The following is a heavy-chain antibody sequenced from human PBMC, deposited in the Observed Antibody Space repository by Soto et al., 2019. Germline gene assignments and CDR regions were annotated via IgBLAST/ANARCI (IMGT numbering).Heavy chain of an antibody. CDR1: GGSISSGGYY. CDR3: ARGVAARFKWFDP. J-gene: IGHJ5*02. Sequence: PSETLSLTCTVSGGSISSGGYYWSWIRQHPGKGLEWIGYIYYSGSTYYNPSLKSRVTISVDTSKNQFSLKLSSVTAADTAVYYCARGVAARFKWFDPWGQGTLVTV. D-gene: IGHD6-6*01. CDR2: IYYSGST. V-gene: IGHV4-31*03.